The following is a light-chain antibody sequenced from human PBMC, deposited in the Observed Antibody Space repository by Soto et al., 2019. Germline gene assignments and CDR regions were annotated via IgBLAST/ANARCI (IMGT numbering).Light chain of an antibody. Sequence: EIVMTQSPATLSVSPVERATLSGMASQSVSSNLAWYQQKPGQAPRLLIYRISTRATGVPARFSGSGSGTDFTLTISRLEPEDLAVYYCQQYGSSRGTFGQGTKVDIK. CDR2: RIS. V-gene: IGKV3-15*01. J-gene: IGKJ1*01. CDR1: QSVSSN. CDR3: QQYGSSRGT.